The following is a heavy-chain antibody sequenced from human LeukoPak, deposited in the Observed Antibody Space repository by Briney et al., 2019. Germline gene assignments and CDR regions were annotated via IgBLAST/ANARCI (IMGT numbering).Heavy chain of an antibody. CDR2: IYYSGST. Sequence: PSETLSLTCTVSNGSISSYYWSWIRQPPGKGLEWIGYIYYSGSTNYNPSLKSRVTISVDTSKNQFSLKLSSVTAADTAVYYCARHGAVAGTYYYYYGMDVWGQGTTVTVSS. J-gene: IGHJ6*02. D-gene: IGHD6-19*01. CDR1: NGSISSYY. V-gene: IGHV4-59*08. CDR3: ARHGAVAGTYYYYYGMDV.